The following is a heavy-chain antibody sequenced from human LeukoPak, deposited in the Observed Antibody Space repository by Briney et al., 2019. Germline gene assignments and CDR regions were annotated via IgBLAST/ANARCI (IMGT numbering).Heavy chain of an antibody. CDR3: ARHSGATRPNFDY. CDR1: GGSISSSSHY. CDR2: IYYSGST. Sequence: PSETLSLTCTVSGGSISSSSHYWGWIRQPPGKGLEWIGSIYYSGSTYYNPSLKSRVTISVDTSKNQFSLKLSSVTAADTAVYYCARHSGATRPNFDYWGQGTLVTVSS. V-gene: IGHV4-39*01. J-gene: IGHJ4*02. D-gene: IGHD6-6*01.